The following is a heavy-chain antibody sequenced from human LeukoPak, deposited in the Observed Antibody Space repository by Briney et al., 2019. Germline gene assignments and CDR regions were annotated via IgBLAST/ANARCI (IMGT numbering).Heavy chain of an antibody. CDR2: IRYDGSRK. D-gene: IGHD3-10*01. V-gene: IGHV3-33*08. J-gene: IGHJ4*02. Sequence: GGSLRLSCAASGFSISNYNMNWVRQAPGKGLEWVAFIRYDGSRKYYADSVKGRFTISRDNAKNSLYLQMNSLRAEDTAVYYCARPLYSSSRGHVGFDYWGQGTLVTVSS. CDR1: GFSISNYN. CDR3: ARPLYSSSRGHVGFDY.